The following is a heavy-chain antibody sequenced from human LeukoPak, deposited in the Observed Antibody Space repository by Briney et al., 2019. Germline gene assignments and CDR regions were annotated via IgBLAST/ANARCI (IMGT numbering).Heavy chain of an antibody. D-gene: IGHD2-15*01. CDR2: VFGSGGSA. V-gene: IGHV3-23*01. CDR3: AKTTVGYSSGRFPGWPADY. J-gene: IGHJ4*02. Sequence: GGSLRLSCTASGFAFGSYAMYWVRQAPGKGLEWVSGVFGSGGSAHYADSVKGRFTISRDNSKNTVYLEMNSLGVEDTAVYFCAKTTVGYSSGRFPGWPADYWGQGTLVTVSS. CDR1: GFAFGSYA.